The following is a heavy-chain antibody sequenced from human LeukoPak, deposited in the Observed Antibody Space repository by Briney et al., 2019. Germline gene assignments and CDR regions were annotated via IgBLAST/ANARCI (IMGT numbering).Heavy chain of an antibody. CDR1: GDSVSSDNYY. CDR3: ARARYSSSWFFDY. V-gene: IGHV4-61*09. CDR2: IYTSGIT. Sequence: SQTLSLTCTVSGDSVSSDNYYWSWIPQPAGKGLEWIGHIYTSGITTYNPSLKSRVTMSLDTSKNQFSLNLNSVTAADTAIYTCARARYSSSWFFDYWGQGTLVTVSS. D-gene: IGHD6-13*01. J-gene: IGHJ4*02.